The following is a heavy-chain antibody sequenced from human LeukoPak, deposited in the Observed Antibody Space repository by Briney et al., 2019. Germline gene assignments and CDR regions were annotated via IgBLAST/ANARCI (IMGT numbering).Heavy chain of an antibody. CDR3: TTDPTYYPDSSGYLVY. D-gene: IGHD3-22*01. CDR2: FDPEDGET. J-gene: IGHJ4*02. Sequence: WASVKVSCKVSGNTLTELSMYWVRQAPGKGLEWMVRFDPEDGETIYGQKFQGRITLTEDTSTDTAYMELSSLRSEDTAVYYCTTDPTYYPDSSGYLVYWGQGTLVTVSS. V-gene: IGHV1-24*01. CDR1: GNTLTELS.